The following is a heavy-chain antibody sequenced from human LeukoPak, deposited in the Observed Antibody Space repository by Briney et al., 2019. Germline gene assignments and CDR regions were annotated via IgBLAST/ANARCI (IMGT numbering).Heavy chain of an antibody. V-gene: IGHV3-23*01. CDR3: AKVSRYSGSLPVDY. D-gene: IGHD1-26*01. CDR1: GFTFSSYA. Sequence: GGSLRLSCAASGFTFSSYAMSWVRQAPGQGLEWVSAISGSGVSTYYADSVKGRFAISRDNSKNTLYLQMNSLRAEDTAVYYCAKVSRYSGSLPVDYWGQGTLVTVSS. CDR2: ISGSGVST. J-gene: IGHJ4*02.